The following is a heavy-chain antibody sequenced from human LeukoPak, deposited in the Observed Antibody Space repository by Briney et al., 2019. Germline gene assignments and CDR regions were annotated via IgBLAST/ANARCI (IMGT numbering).Heavy chain of an antibody. CDR2: ISGSGGST. CDR3: ARAPVGYCTNGVCYTAPTDY. CDR1: GFTFSSYA. D-gene: IGHD2-8*01. J-gene: IGHJ4*02. V-gene: IGHV3-23*01. Sequence: GGSLRLSCAASGFTFSSYAMSWVRQAPGKGLEWVSAISGSGGSTYYADSVKGRFTISRDNSKNTLYLQMNSLRAEDTAVYYCARAPVGYCTNGVCYTAPTDYWGQGTLVTVSS.